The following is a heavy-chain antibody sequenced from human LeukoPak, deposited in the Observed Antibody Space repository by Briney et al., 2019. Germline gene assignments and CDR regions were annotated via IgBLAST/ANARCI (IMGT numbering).Heavy chain of an antibody. V-gene: IGHV3-30*02. D-gene: IGHD6-19*01. J-gene: IGHJ6*03. CDR1: GFTFSSYG. Sequence: PGGSLRLSCAASGFTFSSYGMHWVRQAPGKGLEWVAFIRYDGSNKYYADSVKGRFTISRDNSKNTLYLQMNSLRAEDTAVYYCARMVYIAVAGYYYYYMDVWGKGTTVTISS. CDR3: ARMVYIAVAGYYYYYMDV. CDR2: IRYDGSNK.